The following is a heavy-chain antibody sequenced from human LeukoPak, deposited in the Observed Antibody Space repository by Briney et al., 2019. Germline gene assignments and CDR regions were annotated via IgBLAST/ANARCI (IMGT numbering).Heavy chain of an antibody. CDR1: GFTFSSYW. CDR3: ARDPLNSSGWYKEFDY. Sequence: GGSLRLSCAAPGFTFSSYWMHWVRQAPGKGLVWVSRINTDGSSTNYADSVKGRFTISRDNAKNTLYLQMNSLTAEDTAVYYCARDPLNSSGWYKEFDYWGQGTLVTVSS. CDR2: INTDGSST. D-gene: IGHD6-19*01. J-gene: IGHJ4*02. V-gene: IGHV3-74*01.